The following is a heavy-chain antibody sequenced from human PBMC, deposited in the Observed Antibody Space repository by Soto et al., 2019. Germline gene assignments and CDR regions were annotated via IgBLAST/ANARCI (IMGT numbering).Heavy chain of an antibody. D-gene: IGHD4-17*01. Sequence: SVKVSCKASGGTFSSYTISWVRQAPGQGLEWMGRIIPILGIANYAQKFQGRVTITADKSTSTAYMELSSLRSEDTAVYYCARVGDYGDYYFDYWGQGTLVTVSS. J-gene: IGHJ4*02. V-gene: IGHV1-69*02. CDR1: GGTFSSYT. CDR2: IIPILGIA. CDR3: ARVGDYGDYYFDY.